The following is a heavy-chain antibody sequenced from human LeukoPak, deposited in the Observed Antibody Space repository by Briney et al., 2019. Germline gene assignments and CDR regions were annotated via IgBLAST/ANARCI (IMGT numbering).Heavy chain of an antibody. CDR1: GFTFSDYY. V-gene: IGHV3-11*04. D-gene: IGHD5-18*01. CDR2: ISSSGSTI. CDR3: ARSSLLHSNAMDV. J-gene: IGHJ6*02. Sequence: GGSLRLSCAASGFTFSDYYMSWIRQAPGKGLEWVSYISSSGSTIYYADSVKGRFTISRDNAKNSLYLQMSSLRDDDTAVYYCARSSLLHSNAMDVWGQGTTVTVSS.